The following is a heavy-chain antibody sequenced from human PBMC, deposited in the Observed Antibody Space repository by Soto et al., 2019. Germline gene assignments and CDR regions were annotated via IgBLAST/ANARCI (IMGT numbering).Heavy chain of an antibody. Sequence: SGGSLRLSCAASGFTFSDAWMNWVRQAPGKGLEWVGRVKSKIDGGSTDYAAPVKGRFTISRDDSRNTLSLQMNSLKTEDTAVYYCTTEGLYSSASGPPDFWGQGTLVTVSS. D-gene: IGHD6-6*01. CDR1: GFTFSDAW. CDR2: VKSKIDGGST. V-gene: IGHV3-15*07. CDR3: TTEGLYSSASGPPDF. J-gene: IGHJ4*02.